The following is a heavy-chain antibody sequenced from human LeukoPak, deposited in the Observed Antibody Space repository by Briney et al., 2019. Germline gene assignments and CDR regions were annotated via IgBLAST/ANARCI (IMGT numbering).Heavy chain of an antibody. CDR2: ISSSSSHI. J-gene: IGHJ4*02. CDR3: ARTYYDFWSGYYNYFDY. CDR1: GFTFSSYS. Sequence: GGSLRLSCAASGFTFSSYSMNWVRQAPGKGLEWVSSISSSSSHIYYADSVKGRFTISRDNAKNSLYLQMNSLRAEDTAVYYCARTYYDFWSGYYNYFDYWGQGTLVTVSS. D-gene: IGHD3-3*01. V-gene: IGHV3-21*01.